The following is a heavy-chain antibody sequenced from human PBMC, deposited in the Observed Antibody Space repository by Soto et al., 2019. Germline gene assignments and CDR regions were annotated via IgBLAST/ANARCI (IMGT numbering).Heavy chain of an antibody. V-gene: IGHV4-39*01. CDR3: ATHLFRDVVAATHFES. D-gene: IGHD2-15*01. Sequence: XATLSLNFSVRGGSVSTGSYYWAWMRQPPGKGLEWIGSIFYSGSTYYNPSLKSRVTMSVDTSKNQFFLKLSSVTAADTAVFYCATHLFRDVVAATHFESWGQGTTVTVSS. J-gene: IGHJ6*02. CDR1: GGSVSTGSYY. CDR2: IFYSGST.